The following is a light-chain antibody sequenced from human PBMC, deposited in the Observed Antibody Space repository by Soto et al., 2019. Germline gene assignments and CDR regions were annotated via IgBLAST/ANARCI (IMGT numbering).Light chain of an antibody. CDR2: AAS. CDR1: QSISRN. J-gene: IGKJ5*01. Sequence: DIQMTQSPSSLSASVGDRVTITCRASQSISRNLNWYQQKPGKAPKLLIYAASSLQSGVPSRFSGRGSGTEFTLTISSLQSEDFAVYYCQQYTNWPPNTFGQGTRLEIK. CDR3: QQYTNWPPNT. V-gene: IGKV1-39*01.